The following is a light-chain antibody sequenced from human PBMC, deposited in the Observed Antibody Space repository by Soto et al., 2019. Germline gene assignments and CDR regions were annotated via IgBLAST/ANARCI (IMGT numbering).Light chain of an antibody. J-gene: IGLJ2*01. V-gene: IGLV1-44*01. CDR2: ANN. CDR3: AAWDDSLNGVV. Sequence: QSVLSQPPSASGTPGQRVILSCSGGSSNIGSNALNWYLHLPGTAPKLLIFANNQRPSGVPDRFSGSKSGTSASLAISGLQSEDEAVYYCAAWDDSLNGVVFGGGTKLTVL. CDR1: SSNIGSNA.